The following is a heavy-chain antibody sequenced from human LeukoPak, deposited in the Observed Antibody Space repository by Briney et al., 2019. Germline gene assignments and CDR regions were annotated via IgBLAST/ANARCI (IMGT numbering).Heavy chain of an antibody. J-gene: IGHJ3*02. V-gene: IGHV4-4*07. Sequence: SETLSLTXTVSGGSISSYYWSWIRQPAGKGLEWIGRIYTSGSTNYNPSLTSRVTMSVDTSKNQFSLKLSSVTAADTAVYYCAREGTTHAFDIWGQGTMVTVSS. D-gene: IGHD1-7*01. CDR2: IYTSGST. CDR3: AREGTTHAFDI. CDR1: GGSISSYY.